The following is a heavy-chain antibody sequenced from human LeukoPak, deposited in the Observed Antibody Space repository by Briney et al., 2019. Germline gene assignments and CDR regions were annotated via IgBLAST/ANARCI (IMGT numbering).Heavy chain of an antibody. CDR2: IKQDGSEK. V-gene: IGHV3-7*05. D-gene: IGHD2-2*01. Sequence: GGSLRLSCAASGFTFSDYWMNWVRQAPGKGLEWVANIKQDGSEKYYVDSVKGRFTISRDNANNSLYLQMNSLRTEDTAVYYCAGGSATLWFDPWGQGTLVTVSS. CDR3: AGGSATLWFDP. CDR1: GFTFSDYW. J-gene: IGHJ5*02.